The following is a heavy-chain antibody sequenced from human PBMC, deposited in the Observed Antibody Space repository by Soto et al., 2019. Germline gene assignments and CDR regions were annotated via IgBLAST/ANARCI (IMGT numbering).Heavy chain of an antibody. Sequence: QVQLQQWGAGLLKPSETLSLTCAVFGGSVNSGNYYWSWIRQPPGKGLEWIGEMSHSGGTHFNPSLKSRGTISVDTSKNQFSLKMSSVTAADPALYYCARVERGTATTVVDAFEIWGPGTMVTVSS. J-gene: IGHJ3*02. V-gene: IGHV4-34*01. CDR2: MSHSGGT. D-gene: IGHD1-1*01. CDR3: ARVERGTATTVVDAFEI. CDR1: GGSVNSGNYY.